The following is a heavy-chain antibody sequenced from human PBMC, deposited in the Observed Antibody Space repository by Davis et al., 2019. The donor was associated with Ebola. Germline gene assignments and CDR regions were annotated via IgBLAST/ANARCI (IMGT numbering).Heavy chain of an antibody. V-gene: IGHV4-31*03. Sequence: PSETLSLTCTVSGGSISSGGYYWSWIRQHPGKGLEWIGYIYYSGSTYYNPSLKSRVTISVDTSKNQFSLKLSSVTAADTAVYYCARDNSRFFGVDLYYWGQGTLVTVSS. J-gene: IGHJ4*02. CDR3: ARDNSRFFGVDLYY. CDR1: GGSISSGGYY. CDR2: IYYSGST. D-gene: IGHD3-3*01.